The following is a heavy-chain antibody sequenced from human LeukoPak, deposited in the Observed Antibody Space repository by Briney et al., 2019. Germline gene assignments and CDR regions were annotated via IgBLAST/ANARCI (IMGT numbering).Heavy chain of an antibody. CDR2: IYSGGST. D-gene: IGHD3-10*01. J-gene: IGHJ4*02. CDR1: GVTFSSNY. CDR3: ARDRARGYYGSGSYGH. V-gene: IGHV3-53*04. Sequence: GGSLRLSCAASGVTFSSNYMSWVRQAPGKGLEWVSVIYSGGSTYYADSVKGRFTISRHNSKNTLYLQMNSLRAEDTTVYYCARDRARGYYGSGSYGHWGQGTLVTVSS.